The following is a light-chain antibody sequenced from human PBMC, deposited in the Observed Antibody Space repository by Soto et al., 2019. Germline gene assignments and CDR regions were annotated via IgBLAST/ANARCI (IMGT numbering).Light chain of an antibody. CDR1: QFVSTR. CDR2: DAY. Sequence: EIVVTQSPATLSASRGERVTLTCRASQFVSTRLAWYQQRPGQVPRLLIYDAYTRALGISARFSGSGSGTGFNLTISSLQSEYFALYHSQEYFHWPPGAFPQRTKV. V-gene: IGKV3-15*01. CDR3: QEYFHWPPGA. J-gene: IGKJ1*01.